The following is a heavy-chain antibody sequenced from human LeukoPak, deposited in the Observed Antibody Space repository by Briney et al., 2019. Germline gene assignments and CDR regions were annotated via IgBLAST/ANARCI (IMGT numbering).Heavy chain of an antibody. D-gene: IGHD3-10*01. CDR1: GGSFSGYY. Sequence: SETLSLTCAVYGGSFSGYYWSWIRQPPGKGLEWIGEINHSGSTNYNPSLKSRVTISVDTSKNQFSLKLSSVTAADTAVYYCARCPTYYYGSGSYSPFDYWGQGTLVTVSS. V-gene: IGHV4-34*01. J-gene: IGHJ4*02. CDR3: ARCPTYYYGSGSYSPFDY. CDR2: INHSGST.